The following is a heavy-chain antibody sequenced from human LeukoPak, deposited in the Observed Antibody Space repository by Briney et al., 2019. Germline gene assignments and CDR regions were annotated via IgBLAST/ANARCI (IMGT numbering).Heavy chain of an antibody. CDR2: IYYSGRT. J-gene: IGHJ4*02. CDR3: ARVGTPGYSGYDH. D-gene: IGHD5-12*01. V-gene: IGHV4-31*03. Sequence: SETLSLTCTVSGGSISSSSYYWSWIRQHPGKGLEWIGSIYYSGRTYYNPSLKSRVTTSIDTSKNQFSLKLSSVTAADTAVYYCARVGTPGYSGYDHWGQGTLVTVSS. CDR1: GGSISSSSYY.